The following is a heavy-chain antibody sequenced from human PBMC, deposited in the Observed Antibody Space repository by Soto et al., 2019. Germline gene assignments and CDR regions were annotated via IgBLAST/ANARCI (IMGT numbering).Heavy chain of an antibody. J-gene: IGHJ4*02. V-gene: IGHV1-8*01. CDR2: MSPKDGNT. CDR1: GNTFSSYD. Sequence: ASVKVSCKASGNTFSSYDINWVRQAAEQGLEWMGWMSPKDGNTGSAQKFQGRVTMTRDPSISTAYMELSSLRSDDTAVYYCTREKPGTSDPFDSWGQGTLVTVS. CDR3: TREKPGTSDPFDS.